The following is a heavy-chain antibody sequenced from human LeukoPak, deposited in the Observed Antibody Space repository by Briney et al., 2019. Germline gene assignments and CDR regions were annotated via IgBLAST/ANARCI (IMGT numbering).Heavy chain of an antibody. J-gene: IGHJ4*02. CDR3: ANYHDYSNFQGAYYLDY. Sequence: SETLSLTCAVSGGSISSGGYSWRWIRQPPGKGLEWIGYIYHSGSTYYNPSLKSRVTISVDTSKNQFSLKLSSVTAADTAVYYCANYHDYSNFQGAYYLDYWGQGTLVTVSS. CDR1: GGSISSGGYS. D-gene: IGHD4-11*01. CDR2: IYHSGST. V-gene: IGHV4-30-2*01.